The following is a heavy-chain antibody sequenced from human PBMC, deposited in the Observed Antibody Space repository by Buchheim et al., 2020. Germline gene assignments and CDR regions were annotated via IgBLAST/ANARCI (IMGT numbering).Heavy chain of an antibody. CDR3: AKDLGGSYLCPAY. J-gene: IGHJ4*02. V-gene: IGHV3-73*02. CDR1: GFTFSGSA. D-gene: IGHD1-26*01. Sequence: EVQLVESGGGLVQPGGSLKLSCAASGFTFSGSAMHWVRQASGKGLEWVGRIRSKANSYATAYAASVKGRFTISRDNSKNTLYLQMNSLRAEDTAVYYCAKDLGGSYLCPAYWGQGTL. CDR2: IRSKANSYAT.